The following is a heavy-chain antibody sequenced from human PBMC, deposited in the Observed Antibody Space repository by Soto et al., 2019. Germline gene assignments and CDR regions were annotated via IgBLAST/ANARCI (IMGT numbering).Heavy chain of an antibody. J-gene: IGHJ4*02. Sequence: EVQLVESGGGLVKPGGSLRLSCAASGFTFSNAWMNWVRQAPGKGLEWVGRIKSKTDGGTTDYAEPAKGRFTISKDDSKNTMYLQMNSLKTEDTAVYYCTTDNYYDSSGYYYYFDYWGQGTLVTVSS. V-gene: IGHV3-15*07. CDR3: TTDNYYDSSGYYYYFDY. CDR1: GFTFSNAW. CDR2: IKSKTDGGTT. D-gene: IGHD3-22*01.